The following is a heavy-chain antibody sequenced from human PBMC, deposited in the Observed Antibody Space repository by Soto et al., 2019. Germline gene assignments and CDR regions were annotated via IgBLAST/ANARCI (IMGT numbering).Heavy chain of an antibody. CDR3: ARVSVFLEWLVPFDY. CDR1: GFTFSSYS. D-gene: IGHD3-3*01. CDR2: ISSSSSYI. J-gene: IGHJ4*02. Sequence: EVQLVESGGGLVKPGGSLRLSCAASGFTFSSYSMNWVRQAPGKGLEWVSSISSSSSYIYYADSVKGRFTISRDNAKNSLYLQMNSLRAEDTAVYYCARVSVFLEWLVPFDYWGQGTLVTVSS. V-gene: IGHV3-21*01.